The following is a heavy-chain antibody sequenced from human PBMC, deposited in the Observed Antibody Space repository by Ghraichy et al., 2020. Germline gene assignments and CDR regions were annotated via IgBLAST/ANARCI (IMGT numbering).Heavy chain of an antibody. CDR2: TYYSGTT. D-gene: IGHD2-2*01. CDR1: GGSVNSGSYY. J-gene: IGHJ6*02. CDR3: ASDYCSSTSCSSYYYYYAMVV. V-gene: IGHV4-61*01. Sequence: ESLNISCTGSGGSVNSGSYYWSWIRQPPGKGLEWIGYTYYSGTTNYNPSLKSRVTISVDTSKNQFSLKLTSVTAADTAVYYCASDYCSSTSCSSYYYYYAMVVWGQGTTVTVSS.